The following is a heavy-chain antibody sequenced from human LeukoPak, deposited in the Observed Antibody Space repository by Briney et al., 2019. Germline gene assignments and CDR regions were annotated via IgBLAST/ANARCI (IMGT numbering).Heavy chain of an antibody. J-gene: IGHJ3*02. Sequence: PSETLSLTCAVYGGSFSGYYWSWVRQPPGKGLEWVGEINHSGSTNYNPSLKSRVTISVDTSKNQFSLKLSSVTAADTAVYYCASSNGYSSGIGAFDIWGQGTMVTVSS. V-gene: IGHV4-34*01. CDR2: INHSGST. CDR1: GGSFSGYY. CDR3: ASSNGYSSGIGAFDI. D-gene: IGHD6-19*01.